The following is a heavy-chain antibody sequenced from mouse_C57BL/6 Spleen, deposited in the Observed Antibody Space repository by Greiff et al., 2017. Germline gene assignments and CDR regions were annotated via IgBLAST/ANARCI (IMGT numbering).Heavy chain of an antibody. D-gene: IGHD1-1*01. CDR3: ARGITTVVDYFDY. J-gene: IGHJ2*01. Sequence: EVQLQQSGPELVKPGDSVKISCKASGYSFTGYFMNWVMQSHGKSLEWIGRINPYNGDTFYNQKFKGKATLTVDKSSSTAHMELRSLTSEDSAVYYCARGITTVVDYFDYWGQGTTLTVSS. CDR2: INPYNGDT. CDR1: GYSFTGYF. V-gene: IGHV1-20*01.